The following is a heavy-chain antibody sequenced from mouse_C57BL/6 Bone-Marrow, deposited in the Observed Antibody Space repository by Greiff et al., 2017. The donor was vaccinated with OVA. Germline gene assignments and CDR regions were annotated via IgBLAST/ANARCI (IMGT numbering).Heavy chain of an antibody. J-gene: IGHJ4*01. Sequence: EVKLVESGGGLVQPGGSLSLSCAASGFTFTDYYMSWVRQPPGKALEWLGFIRNKANGYTTEYSASVKGRFTISRDNSQSILYLQMNALRAEDSATYYCASYGSSYVAMDYWGQGTSVTVSS. CDR3: ASYGSSYVAMDY. D-gene: IGHD1-1*01. CDR2: IRNKANGYTT. CDR1: GFTFTDYY. V-gene: IGHV7-3*01.